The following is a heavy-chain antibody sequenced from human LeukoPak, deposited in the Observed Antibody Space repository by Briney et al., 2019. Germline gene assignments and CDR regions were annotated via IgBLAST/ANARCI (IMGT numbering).Heavy chain of an antibody. CDR3: AKEDHDSSSWPFDY. V-gene: IGHV3-33*06. CDR1: GFTFSSYG. J-gene: IGHJ4*02. Sequence: GGSLRLSCAASGFTFSSYGMHWVRQAPGKGLEGVADIWYDGSNKYYADSVKGRFTISRNNSKNTLYLQMNSLRAEDTAVYYCAKEDHDSSSWPFDYWGQGTLVTVSS. CDR2: IWYDGSNK. D-gene: IGHD6-13*01.